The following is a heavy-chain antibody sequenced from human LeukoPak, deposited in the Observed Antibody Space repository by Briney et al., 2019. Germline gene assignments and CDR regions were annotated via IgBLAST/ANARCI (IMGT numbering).Heavy chain of an antibody. J-gene: IGHJ4*02. CDR1: GYTFTSYG. V-gene: IGHV1-18*01. Sequence: ASVKVSCKASGYTFTSYGISWVRQAPGQGLEWMGWISAYNGNTNYAQKLQGRVTMTTDTSTGAAYMELRSLRSDDTAVYYCARVSPYSSGSRFDYWGQGTLVTVSS. CDR3: ARVSPYSSGSRFDY. D-gene: IGHD6-19*01. CDR2: ISAYNGNT.